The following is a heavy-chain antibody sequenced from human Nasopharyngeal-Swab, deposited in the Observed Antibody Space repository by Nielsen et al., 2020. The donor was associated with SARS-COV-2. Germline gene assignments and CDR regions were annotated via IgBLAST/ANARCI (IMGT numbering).Heavy chain of an antibody. D-gene: IGHD2-2*01. CDR3: ARDRVVPAAMWAYYYYYGMDV. Sequence: WIRQPPGKGLEWIGYIYYSGSTYYNPSLKSRVTISVDTSKNQFSLKLSSVTAADTAVYYCARDRVVPAAMWAYYYYYGMDVWDQGTTVTVSS. CDR2: IYYSGST. J-gene: IGHJ6*02. V-gene: IGHV4-31*02.